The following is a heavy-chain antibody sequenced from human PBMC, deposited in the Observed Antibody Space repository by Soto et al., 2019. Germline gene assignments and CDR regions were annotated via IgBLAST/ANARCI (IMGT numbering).Heavy chain of an antibody. CDR2: ISHDGRIK. J-gene: IGHJ4*02. Sequence: QVQLVESGGGVVQPGRSLRLSCAASGFTFSDYVMHWVRQLPGKGLEWVAVISHDGRIKYYADSVQGRFTISRDNXXXXXXXXXXXXXXXXXXXXXXXXXXXXXXXXLLDYWCQGTLVTVSS. CDR1: GFTFSDYV. CDR3: XXXXXXXXXXLLDY. V-gene: IGHV3-30*03.